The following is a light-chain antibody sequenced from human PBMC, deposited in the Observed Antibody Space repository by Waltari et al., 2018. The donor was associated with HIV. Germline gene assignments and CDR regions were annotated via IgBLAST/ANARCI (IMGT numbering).Light chain of an antibody. CDR1: SSNIGRHY. V-gene: IGLV1-47*01. Sequence: SVLTQPPSASGTPGQRVTISCSGISSNIGRHYEFWYQQLPGTAPKLLMHRNHQRPSGVPDRFSDSTSGTAASLAISGLRSEDEADYYCATWNDSLSGVLFGGGTKLTV. CDR2: RNH. J-gene: IGLJ2*01. CDR3: ATWNDSLSGVL.